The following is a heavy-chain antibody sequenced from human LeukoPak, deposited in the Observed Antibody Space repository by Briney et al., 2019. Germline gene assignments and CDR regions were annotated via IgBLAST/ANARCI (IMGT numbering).Heavy chain of an antibody. CDR3: ARNLWFGESSDAFDM. J-gene: IGHJ3*02. V-gene: IGHV1-2*02. Sequence: ASVKVSCKASEYSFIDYYIHWLRQAPGQGLEWMAWINPKSGDTKYAQQFQGRVTMTRDTSISTAYMDMSSLRSDDTAVYYCARNLWFGESSDAFDMWGQGTMVTVSS. CDR2: INPKSGDT. CDR1: EYSFIDYY. D-gene: IGHD3-10*01.